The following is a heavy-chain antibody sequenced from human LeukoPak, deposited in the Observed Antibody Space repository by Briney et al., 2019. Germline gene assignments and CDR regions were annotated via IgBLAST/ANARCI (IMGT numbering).Heavy chain of an antibody. CDR2: IYTSGST. D-gene: IGHD3-22*01. Sequence: SETLSLTCNVSGGSISSYYWSWIRQPPGKGLEWIGRIYTSGSTNYNPSLKSRVTMSVDTSKNQFSLKLSSVTAADTAVYYCARDLGFYDSSEGWFDPWGQGTLVTVSS. J-gene: IGHJ5*02. CDR3: ARDLGFYDSSEGWFDP. CDR1: GGSISSYY. V-gene: IGHV4-4*07.